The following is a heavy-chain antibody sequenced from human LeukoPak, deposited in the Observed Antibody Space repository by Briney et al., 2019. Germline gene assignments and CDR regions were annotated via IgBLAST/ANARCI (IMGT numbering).Heavy chain of an antibody. Sequence: SETLSLTCAVYGGSFSGYYWSWIRQPPGKGLEWIGEINHSGSTNYNPSLKSRVTISVDTSKNQFSLKLSSVTAADTAVYYCATLGYSYGTDYWGQGTLVTVSS. CDR1: GGSFSGYY. J-gene: IGHJ4*02. CDR2: INHSGST. CDR3: ATLGYSYGTDY. D-gene: IGHD5-18*01. V-gene: IGHV4-34*01.